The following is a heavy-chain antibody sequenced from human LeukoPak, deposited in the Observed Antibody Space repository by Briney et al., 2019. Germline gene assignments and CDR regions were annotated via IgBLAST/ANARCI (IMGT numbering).Heavy chain of an antibody. Sequence: GGSLRLSCAASGFTFSSYWMSWVRQAPGKGLEWVSAISGSGGSTYYADSVKGRFTISRDNSKNTLYLQMYSLRAEDTAVYYCSKDQIVVVPAAPDHFDYWGQGTLVTVSS. J-gene: IGHJ4*02. CDR3: SKDQIVVVPAAPDHFDY. CDR2: ISGSGGST. CDR1: GFTFSSYW. V-gene: IGHV3-23*01. D-gene: IGHD2-2*01.